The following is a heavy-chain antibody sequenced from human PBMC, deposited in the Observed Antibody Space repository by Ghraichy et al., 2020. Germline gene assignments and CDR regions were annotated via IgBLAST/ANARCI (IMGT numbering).Heavy chain of an antibody. CDR2: IYYSGST. CDR3: ARGEGYCSGGSCFTFDY. V-gene: IGHV4-59*01. J-gene: IGHJ4*02. CDR1: GGSISNYY. Sequence: SETLSLTCTVSGGSISNYYWSWIRQPPGKGLEWIGYIYYSGSTNSNPSLKSRTTISIDTSKNQFSLKLSSVTAADTAIYYCARGEGYCSGGSCFTFDYWGQGTLVTVSS. D-gene: IGHD2-15*01.